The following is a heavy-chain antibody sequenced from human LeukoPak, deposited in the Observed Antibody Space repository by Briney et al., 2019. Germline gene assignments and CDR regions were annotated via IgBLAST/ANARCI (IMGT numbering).Heavy chain of an antibody. CDR2: IYYSGST. CDR1: GGSISSYY. Sequence: SETLSLTCTVSGGSISSYYWSWIRQPPGKGLKWIGYIYYSGSTNYNPSLKSRVTISVDTSKNQFSLKLSSVTAADTAVYYCARATRLAYGGNSYYFDYWGQGTLVTVSS. V-gene: IGHV4-59*01. D-gene: IGHD4-23*01. J-gene: IGHJ4*02. CDR3: ARATRLAYGGNSYYFDY.